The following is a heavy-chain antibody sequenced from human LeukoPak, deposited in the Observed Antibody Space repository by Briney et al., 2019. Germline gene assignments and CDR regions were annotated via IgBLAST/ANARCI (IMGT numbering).Heavy chain of an antibody. Sequence: GPSLILSRAASGFTFSSYGMHLVRKARGKGKNSIAVIWYDGSNKYYADSVKGRFTISRDNSKNTLYLQMNSLRGEETAFYYCGSSYGSGSYYGGFDYWGQGTLVTVSS. CDR3: GSSYGSGSYYGGFDY. CDR1: GFTFSSYG. J-gene: IGHJ4*02. CDR2: IWYDGSNK. V-gene: IGHV3-33*01. D-gene: IGHD3-10*01.